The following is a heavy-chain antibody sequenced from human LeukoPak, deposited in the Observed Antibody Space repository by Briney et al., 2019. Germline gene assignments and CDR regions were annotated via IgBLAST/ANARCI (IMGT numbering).Heavy chain of an antibody. Sequence: GGSLRLSCAASGFTFSTYTMNWVRQAPGKGLEWVSSISTSSTYIYYADSVKGRFTISRDNSKNTLYLQMNSLRAEDTAVYYCARPGVIAAAGTSSWFDPWGQGTLVTVSS. J-gene: IGHJ5*02. D-gene: IGHD6-13*01. CDR3: ARPGVIAAAGTSSWFDP. CDR2: ISTSSTYI. V-gene: IGHV3-21*01. CDR1: GFTFSTYT.